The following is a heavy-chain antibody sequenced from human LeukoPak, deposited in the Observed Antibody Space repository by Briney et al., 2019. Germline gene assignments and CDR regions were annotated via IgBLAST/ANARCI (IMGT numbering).Heavy chain of an antibody. CDR3: ARDGGPLIVVVPAAIYGMDV. V-gene: IGHV4-4*07. CDR1: GDSINSYY. CDR2: IYTSGST. D-gene: IGHD2-2*01. Sequence: SETLSLTCTVSGDSINSYYWSWIRQPAGKGLEWIGRIYTSGSTNYNPSLKSRVTMSVDTSKNQFSLKLSSVTAADTAVYYCARDGGPLIVVVPAAIYGMDVWGQGTTVTVSS. J-gene: IGHJ6*02.